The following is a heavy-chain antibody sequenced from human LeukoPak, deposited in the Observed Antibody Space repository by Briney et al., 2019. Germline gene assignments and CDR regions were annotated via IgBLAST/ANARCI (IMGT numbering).Heavy chain of an antibody. CDR3: ASGNWNDRAFDI. D-gene: IGHD1-20*01. J-gene: IGHJ3*02. Sequence: GGSLRLSCAASRFTFSTYRMRWLRHAPGNAREWLANLKPDGGEKYYVDSAKGRFTISRDNAKNSLYLQMSSLRAEDTAVYYCASGNWNDRAFDIWGQGTMVTVSS. V-gene: IGHV3-7*01. CDR2: LKPDGGEK. CDR1: RFTFSTYR.